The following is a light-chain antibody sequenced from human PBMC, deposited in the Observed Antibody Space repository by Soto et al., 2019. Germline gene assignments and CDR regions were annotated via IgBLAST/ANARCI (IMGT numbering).Light chain of an antibody. CDR1: GSDVGGYNY. V-gene: IGLV2-14*01. J-gene: IGLJ3*02. Sequence: QSVLTQPASVSGSPGQSITISCTGTGSDVGGYNYVSWYQQHPGKAPKLMIYEVSNRPSGVSNRFSGSKSGNTASLTISGLQAEGEADYYCSSYTSSSSLKWVFGGGTKLTVL. CDR2: EVS. CDR3: SSYTSSSSLKWV.